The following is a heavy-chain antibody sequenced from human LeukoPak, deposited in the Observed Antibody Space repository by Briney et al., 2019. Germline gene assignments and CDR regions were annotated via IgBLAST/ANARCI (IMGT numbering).Heavy chain of an antibody. J-gene: IGHJ4*02. D-gene: IGHD7-27*01. V-gene: IGHV3-23*01. Sequence: GGSLRLSCAASGFTFSSYAMSWVRQAPGKGLEWVSAISASGGSTYCVDSVKGRFTISRDTSKNTLYLQMSSLRAEDTAIYYCAKDRPLNWGYYFDYWGQGTLVTVSS. CDR1: GFTFSSYA. CDR3: AKDRPLNWGYYFDY. CDR2: ISASGGST.